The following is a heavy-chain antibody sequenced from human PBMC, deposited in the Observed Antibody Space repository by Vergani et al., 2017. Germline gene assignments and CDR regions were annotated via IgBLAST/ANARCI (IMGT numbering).Heavy chain of an antibody. Sequence: QVQLQESGPGLVKPSQTLSLTCTVSGGSISSGSYYWSWIRQPAGKGLEWIGRIYTSGSTNYNPSLKSRVTISVDTSKNQFSLKLSSVTAADTAVYYCAREKYQLLSFDPWGQGTLVTVSS. J-gene: IGHJ5*02. CDR2: IYTSGST. D-gene: IGHD2-2*01. CDR3: AREKYQLLSFDP. V-gene: IGHV4-61*02. CDR1: GGSISSGSYY.